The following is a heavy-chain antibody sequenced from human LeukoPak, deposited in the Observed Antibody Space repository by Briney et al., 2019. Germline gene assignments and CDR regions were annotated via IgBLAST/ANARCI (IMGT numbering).Heavy chain of an antibody. CDR3: AKDPTGYQLLYEGFFDY. CDR2: ISKDASNK. CDR1: GFPFSTYA. V-gene: IGHV3-30-3*01. D-gene: IGHD2-2*02. J-gene: IGHJ4*02. Sequence: PGGSLRLSCAASGFPFSTYAMHWVRQAPGKGLEWVAIISKDASNKNYADSVKGRFTISRDNSKNSLYLQMNSLRAEDTAVYYCAKDPTGYQLLYEGFFDYWGQGTLVTVSS.